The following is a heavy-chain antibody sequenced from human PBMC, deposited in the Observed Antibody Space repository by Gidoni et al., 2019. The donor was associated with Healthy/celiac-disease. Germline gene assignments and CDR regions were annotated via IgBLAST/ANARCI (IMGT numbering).Heavy chain of an antibody. V-gene: IGHV3-66*01. CDR2: SCSGGRT. Sequence: SCAASGFTVSSNYMSWVRQAPETGLEWVSVSCSGGRTYYADSVKGRFTISRDNSKNTLYLQMDSLRAEDTAVYDCASSGWGGDYYYGMDVWGQGTTVTVSS. CDR3: ASSGWGGDYYYGMDV. CDR1: GFTVSSNY. D-gene: IGHD3-22*01. J-gene: IGHJ6*02.